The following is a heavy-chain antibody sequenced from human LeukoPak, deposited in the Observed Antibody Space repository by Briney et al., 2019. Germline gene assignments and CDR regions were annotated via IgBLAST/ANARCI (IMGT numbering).Heavy chain of an antibody. CDR2: INHSGST. CDR3: AREVRGVFPRPFDY. J-gene: IGHJ4*02. CDR1: GASFSRYY. D-gene: IGHD3-10*01. V-gene: IGHV4-34*01. Sequence: SETLSLTCAVYGASFSRYYWSWVRQPPGKGLGWIGEINHSGSTNYNPSLKSRVTISVDTSKNQFSLKLSFVTAADAAVYYCAREVRGVFPRPFDYWSQGTLVTVSS.